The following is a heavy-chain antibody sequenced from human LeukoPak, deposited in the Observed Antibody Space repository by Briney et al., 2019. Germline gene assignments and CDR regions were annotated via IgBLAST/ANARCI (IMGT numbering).Heavy chain of an antibody. D-gene: IGHD2-8*02. CDR2: TYYRSKWYN. CDR1: GDSVSSNSAG. J-gene: IGHJ4*02. Sequence: SQTLSLTCAISGDSVSSNSAGWNWIRQSPLRGLEWLGRTYYRSKWYNDYAVSVKSRVTINPDTSKNQFSLQLNSVTPEDTAVYFCARFAGGHFDYWGQGTLVAVSS. CDR3: ARFAGGHFDY. V-gene: IGHV6-1*01.